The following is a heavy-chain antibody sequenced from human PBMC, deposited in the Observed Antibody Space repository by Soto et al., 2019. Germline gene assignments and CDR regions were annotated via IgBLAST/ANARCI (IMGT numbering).Heavy chain of an antibody. CDR2: INPNSGVT. CDR1: GDRFTDYY. J-gene: IGHJ6*03. Sequence: QVQLVQSGAEVKEPGASVTVSCRASGDRFTDYYMHWVRQAPGQGLEWMGWINPNSGVTKYAQKFQGWVTMTRDTSIRTVYIQLSRLGFDNTAIYYCARESGGATATLDYYYFYMDVWCTGTTVTVSS. D-gene: IGHD5-12*01. V-gene: IGHV1-2*04. CDR3: ARESGGATATLDYYYFYMDV.